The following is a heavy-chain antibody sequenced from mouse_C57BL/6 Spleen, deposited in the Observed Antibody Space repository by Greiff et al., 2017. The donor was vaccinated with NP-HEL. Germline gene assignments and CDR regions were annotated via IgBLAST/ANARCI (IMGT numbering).Heavy chain of an antibody. CDR1: GYTFTSYW. CDR3: AREFSYDYIAY. V-gene: IGHV1-64*01. Sequence: QVQLQQPGAELVKPGASVKLSCKASGYTFTSYWMHWVKQRPGQGLEWIGMIHPNSGSTNYNEKFKSKATLTVDKSSSTAYMQLSSLTSEDSAVYYCAREFSYDYIAYWGQGTLVTVSA. CDR2: IHPNSGST. D-gene: IGHD2-4*01. J-gene: IGHJ3*01.